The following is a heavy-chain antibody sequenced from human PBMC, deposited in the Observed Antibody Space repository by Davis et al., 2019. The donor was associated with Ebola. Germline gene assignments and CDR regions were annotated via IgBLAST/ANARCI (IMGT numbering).Heavy chain of an antibody. J-gene: IGHJ6*04. CDR2: IHYDGSNK. CDR1: GFTFSSYG. CDR3: AKSGLSFGVVKYHYGMDV. Sequence: GGSLRLSCAASGFTFSSYGMHWVRQAPGKGLEWVAFIHYDGSNKFYADSVKGRFTISRDNSKNTLYLQMNSLRAEDTAVYYCAKSGLSFGVVKYHYGMDVWGKGTTVTVSS. V-gene: IGHV3-30*02. D-gene: IGHD3-3*01.